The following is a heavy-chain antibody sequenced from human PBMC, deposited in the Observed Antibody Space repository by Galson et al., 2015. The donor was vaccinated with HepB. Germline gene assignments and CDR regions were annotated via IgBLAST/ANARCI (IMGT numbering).Heavy chain of an antibody. CDR3: ARGLGGYDYDAFDI. V-gene: IGHV1-69*02. CDR2: IIPILGIA. D-gene: IGHD5-12*01. Sequence: SVKVSCKASGGTFSSYTISWVRQAPGQGLEWMGRIIPILGIANYAQKFQGRVTITADKSTSTAYMELSSLRSEDTAVYYCARGLGGYDYDAFDIWGQGTMVTVSS. J-gene: IGHJ3*02. CDR1: GGTFSSYT.